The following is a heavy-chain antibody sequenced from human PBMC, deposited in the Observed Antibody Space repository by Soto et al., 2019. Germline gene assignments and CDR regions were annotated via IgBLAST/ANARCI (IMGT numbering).Heavy chain of an antibody. CDR2: ISTSSSYT. CDR3: ARLRLTGYFDY. Sequence: QVQLVESGEGLVKPGGSLRLSCVASGFTFSDHYMTWIRQAPGKGLEWLSFISTSSSYTSYADSVKGRFTISRDNAMNSLYLQMNSLRAEDTAVYYCARLRLTGYFDYWGQGTLVTVSS. J-gene: IGHJ4*02. V-gene: IGHV3-11*05. CDR1: GFTFSDHY.